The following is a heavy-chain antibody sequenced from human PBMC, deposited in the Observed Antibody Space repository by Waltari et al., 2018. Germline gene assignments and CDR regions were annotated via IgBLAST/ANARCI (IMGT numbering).Heavy chain of an antibody. J-gene: IGHJ3*02. V-gene: IGHV1-69*01. Sequence: QVQLVQSGAEVKKPGSSVKVSCKASGGTFSRYAISWVRQAPGQGLAWMGGIIPIFGTANYAQKFQGRVTITADESTSTAYMELSSLRSEDTAVYYCARDGVYCSGGSCSLLEAAFDIWGQGTMVTVSS. CDR2: IIPIFGTA. CDR1: GGTFSRYA. D-gene: IGHD2-15*01. CDR3: ARDGVYCSGGSCSLLEAAFDI.